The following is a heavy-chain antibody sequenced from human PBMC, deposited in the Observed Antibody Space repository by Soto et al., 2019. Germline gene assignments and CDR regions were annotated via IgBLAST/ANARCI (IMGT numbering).Heavy chain of an antibody. CDR1: GFTFSSYD. J-gene: IGHJ6*02. Sequence: GGSLRLSCAASGFTFSSYDMHWVRQATGKGLEWVSAIGTAGDTYYPGSVKGRFTISRENAKNSLYLQMNSLGAGDTAVYYCARDRRSSSWYDKNYYYGMDVWGQGTTVTVSS. V-gene: IGHV3-13*01. CDR3: ARDRRSSSWYDKNYYYGMDV. CDR2: IGTAGDT. D-gene: IGHD6-13*01.